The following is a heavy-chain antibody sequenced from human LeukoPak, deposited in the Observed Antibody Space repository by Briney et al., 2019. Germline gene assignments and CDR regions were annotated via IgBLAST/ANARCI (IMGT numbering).Heavy chain of an antibody. J-gene: IGHJ4*02. CDR2: IYYSGST. V-gene: IGHV4-59*08. CDR1: GGSISSYY. D-gene: IGHD3-3*01. CDR3: ARGAYDFWRGDETHFDY. Sequence: SETLSLTCTVSGGSISSYYWSWIRQPPGKGLEWIGYIYYSGSTNYNPSLKSRVTISVDTSKNQFSLKLSSVTAADTAVYYCARGAYDFWRGDETHFDYWGQGTLVTVSS.